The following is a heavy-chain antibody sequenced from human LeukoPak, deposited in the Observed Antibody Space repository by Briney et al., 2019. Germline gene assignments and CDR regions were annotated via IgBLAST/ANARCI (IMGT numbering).Heavy chain of an antibody. Sequence: GGSLRLSCAASGFTFSSYAMGWVRQAPGKGLEWVSDITFKGDIQNYADSVKGRFTISRDNSKNTLYLQMNSLRAEDTAVYYCAKDPTKDWGQGTLVTVSS. CDR3: AKDPTKD. V-gene: IGHV3-23*01. D-gene: IGHD5-12*01. CDR2: ITFKGDIQ. J-gene: IGHJ4*02. CDR1: GFTFSSYA.